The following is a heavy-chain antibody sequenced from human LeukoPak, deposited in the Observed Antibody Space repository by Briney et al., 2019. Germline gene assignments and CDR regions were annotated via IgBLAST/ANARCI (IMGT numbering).Heavy chain of an antibody. Sequence: PGGSLRLSCAGSEFTFSSYAMHWVRQAPDKGLEWVALISYDGRNKDYADSVKGRFTISRDNPKNSLYLQMNSLRGEDTAVYYCARGMDYDILAGPPDYWGQGTLVTVSS. J-gene: IGHJ4*02. D-gene: IGHD3-9*01. CDR3: ARGMDYDILAGPPDY. CDR2: ISYDGRNK. V-gene: IGHV3-30*04. CDR1: EFTFSSYA.